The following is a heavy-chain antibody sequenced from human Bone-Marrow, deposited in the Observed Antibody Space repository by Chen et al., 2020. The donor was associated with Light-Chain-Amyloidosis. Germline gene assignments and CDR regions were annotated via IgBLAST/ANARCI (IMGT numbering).Heavy chain of an antibody. D-gene: IGHD1-1*01. V-gene: IGHV3-15*01. CDR3: TTGALNWKY. CDR2: IKSKTDCGTT. J-gene: IGHJ4*02. Sequence: EVQLVESGGGLVKPGGSLRLSCAASGFTFSNAWMSWVRQAPGKGLEWVGRIKSKTDCGTTDYAAPVKGRFTISRDDSKNTLYLQMNSLKTEDTAVYYCTTGALNWKYWGQGTLVTVSS. CDR1: GFTFSNAW.